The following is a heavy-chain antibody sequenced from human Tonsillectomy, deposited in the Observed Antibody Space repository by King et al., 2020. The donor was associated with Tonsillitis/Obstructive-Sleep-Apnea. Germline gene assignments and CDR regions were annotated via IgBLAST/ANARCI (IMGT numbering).Heavy chain of an antibody. Sequence: VQLVESGGGVVQPGRSLGLSCAASGFTFSNYGMHWVRQAPGKGLEWVAVISNDGNKKYYADSVKGRFTISRDNSKSTLYLQMNSLRAEDTAVYYCARDSMKGLVPAAVSAYWGQGTLVTVSS. V-gene: IGHV3-30*03. CDR2: ISNDGNKK. J-gene: IGHJ4*02. CDR1: GFTFSNYG. D-gene: IGHD2-2*01. CDR3: ARDSMKGLVPAAVSAY.